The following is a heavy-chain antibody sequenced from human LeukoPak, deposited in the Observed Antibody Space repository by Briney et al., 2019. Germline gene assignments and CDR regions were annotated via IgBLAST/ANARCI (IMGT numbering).Heavy chain of an antibody. J-gene: IGHJ4*02. Sequence: GASVKVPCKASGGTFSSYAISWVRQAPGQGLEWMGGIIPIFGTANYAQKFQGRVTITADESTSTAYMELSSLRSEDTAVYYCAREIKKIDYSSCFDYWGQGTLVTVSS. CDR3: AREIKKIDYSSCFDY. V-gene: IGHV1-69*13. D-gene: IGHD4-11*01. CDR2: IIPIFGTA. CDR1: GGTFSSYA.